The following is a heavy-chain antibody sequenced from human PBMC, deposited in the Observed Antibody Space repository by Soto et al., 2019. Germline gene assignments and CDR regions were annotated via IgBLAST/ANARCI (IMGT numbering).Heavy chain of an antibody. D-gene: IGHD3-3*01. CDR1: GATFGNTA. Sequence: QVQLVQSGAEVKKPGSSVNVSCKTSGATFGNTAVTWVRQAPGQGLEWMGGIVPMFGTANYAQKFQGRVTITADESTNTAYMELSSLRSDDTAVYYCARDGDPGYAFWSGRLGGGRFDPWGQGTLVTVSS. J-gene: IGHJ5*02. CDR3: ARDGDPGYAFWSGRLGGGRFDP. CDR2: IVPMFGTA. V-gene: IGHV1-69*12.